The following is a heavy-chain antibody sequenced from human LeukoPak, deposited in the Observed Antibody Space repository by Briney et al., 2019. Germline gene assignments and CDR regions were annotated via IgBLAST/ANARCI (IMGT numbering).Heavy chain of an antibody. D-gene: IGHD3-9*01. CDR2: ISYDGSNK. V-gene: IGHV3-30*18. Sequence: GGSLRLSCAASGFTFSSYAMHWVRQAPGKGLEWVAVISYDGSNKYYADSVKGRFTISRDNSKNTLYLQMNSLRAEDTAVYYCAKSGLTGYYVADYWGQGTLVTVSS. CDR3: AKSGLTGYYVADY. J-gene: IGHJ4*02. CDR1: GFTFSSYA.